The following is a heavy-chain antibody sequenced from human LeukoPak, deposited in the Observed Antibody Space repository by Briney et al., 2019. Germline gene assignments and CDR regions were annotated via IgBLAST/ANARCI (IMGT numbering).Heavy chain of an antibody. D-gene: IGHD3-10*01. CDR2: IKEDGSEK. CDR3: TRAARSGSSYGWSFDF. V-gene: IGHV3-7*01. CDR1: GFTFSTSW. J-gene: IGHJ4*02. Sequence: GGSLRLSCAASGFTFSTSWMIWVRQAPGKGLEWVANIKEDGSEKYYVDSVKGRFTISRENAKNFLYLQMNSLRAGDTAVYYCTRAARSGSSYGWSFDFWGQGTLVTVSS.